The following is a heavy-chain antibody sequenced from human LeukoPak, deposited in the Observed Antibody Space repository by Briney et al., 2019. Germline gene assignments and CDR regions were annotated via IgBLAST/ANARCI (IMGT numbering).Heavy chain of an antibody. CDR3: ARDESLIAAAGSPLDY. CDR2: ISYDGSNK. J-gene: IGHJ4*02. CDR1: GFTFSSYA. V-gene: IGHV3-30*04. Sequence: PGRSLSLSCAASGFTFSSYAMHWVRQAPGKGLEWVAVISYDGSNKYYADSVKGRFTISRDNSKNPLYLQMNSLRAEDTAVYYCARDESLIAAAGSPLDYWGQGALVTVSS. D-gene: IGHD6-13*01.